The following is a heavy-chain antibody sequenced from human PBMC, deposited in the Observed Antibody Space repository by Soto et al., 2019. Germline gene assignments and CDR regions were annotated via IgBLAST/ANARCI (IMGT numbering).Heavy chain of an antibody. J-gene: IGHJ6*03. D-gene: IGHD3-9*01. CDR2: IIPILGIA. Sequence: ASVKVSCKASGGTFSSYTISWVRQAPGQGLEWMGRIIPILGIANYAQKFQGRVTITADKSTSTAYMEPSSLRSEDTAVYYCARVPVGNYDILTGYPYYYYYMDVWGKGTTVTVSS. V-gene: IGHV1-69*02. CDR1: GGTFSSYT. CDR3: ARVPVGNYDILTGYPYYYYYMDV.